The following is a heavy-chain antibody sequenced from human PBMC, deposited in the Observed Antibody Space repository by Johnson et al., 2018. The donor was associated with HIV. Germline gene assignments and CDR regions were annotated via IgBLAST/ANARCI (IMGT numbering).Heavy chain of an antibody. Sequence: QEQLVESGGGVVQPGRSLRLSCAASGFTFSSMHWDRQAPGKGLEWVAVISHDGSHKYHADSVKGRFTISRDNSKNTLYLQMNSLRAEDTAVYYCARGRYGRMTTVAAAAFDIWGQGTMVTVSS. D-gene: IGHD4-23*01. J-gene: IGHJ3*02. CDR2: ISHDGSHK. V-gene: IGHV3-30*03. CDR3: ARGRYGRMTTVAAAAFDI. CDR1: GFTFSS.